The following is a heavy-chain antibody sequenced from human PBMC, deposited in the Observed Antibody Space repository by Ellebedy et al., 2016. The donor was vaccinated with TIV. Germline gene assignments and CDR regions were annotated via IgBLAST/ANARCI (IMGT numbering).Heavy chain of an antibody. D-gene: IGHD5-12*01. J-gene: IGHJ2*01. Sequence: GESLKISCKASGFGLCGHWIGWVRQMPGKGLEWMGIIHPSNSETRYSPSFEGRVTMSADKSTSSGYLQWDSLKASDTAMYYCATSLTYSGWTQDFDLWGRGTLVTVSS. CDR1: GFGLCGHW. CDR2: IHPSNSET. CDR3: ATSLTYSGWTQDFDL. V-gene: IGHV5-51*01.